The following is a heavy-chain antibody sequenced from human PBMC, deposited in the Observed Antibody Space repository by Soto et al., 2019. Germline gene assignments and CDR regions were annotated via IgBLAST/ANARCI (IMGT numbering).Heavy chain of an antibody. CDR3: ARIYSSTWYGSFFDY. V-gene: IGHV3-72*01. J-gene: IGHJ4*02. CDR2: ARDKAHSYTT. CDR1: GFTFSDHY. Sequence: EVQLVESGGGLVQPGGSLRLSCAASGFTFSDHYMDWVRQAPGKGLEWVGRARDKAHSYTTEYAPSVKGRFTISRDDSKNSLYLQMNSLKTEDTAVYHCARIYSSTWYGSFFDYCGQGTLVTVSS. D-gene: IGHD6-13*01.